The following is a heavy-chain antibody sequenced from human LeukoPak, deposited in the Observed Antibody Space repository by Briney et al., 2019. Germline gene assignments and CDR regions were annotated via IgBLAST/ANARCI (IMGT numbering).Heavy chain of an antibody. V-gene: IGHV3-7*01. Sequence: GSLRLSCAASGFTFSSYWLSWVRQAPGKGLEWVASIEQDGSQKYYVDSVRGRFTISRDNAKNSVHLQTNSLRVEDTAVYYCARNSGSNPFDYWGQGTLVTVSS. J-gene: IGHJ4*02. CDR3: ARNSGSNPFDY. CDR1: GFTFSSYW. CDR2: IEQDGSQK. D-gene: IGHD1-26*01.